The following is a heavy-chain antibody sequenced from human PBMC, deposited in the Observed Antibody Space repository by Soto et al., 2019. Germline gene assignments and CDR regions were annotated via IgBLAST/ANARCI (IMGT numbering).Heavy chain of an antibody. CDR1: GFTFDDYA. CDR3: AKDMRRYCSGGSCGAFDI. D-gene: IGHD2-15*01. CDR2: ISWNSGSI. V-gene: IGHV3-9*01. Sequence: GGSLRLSCAASGFTFDDYAMHWVRQAPGKGLEWVSGISWNSGSIGYADSVKGRFTISRDNAKNSLYLQMNSLRAEDTALYYCAKDMRRYCSGGSCGAFDIWGQGTMVTVSS. J-gene: IGHJ3*02.